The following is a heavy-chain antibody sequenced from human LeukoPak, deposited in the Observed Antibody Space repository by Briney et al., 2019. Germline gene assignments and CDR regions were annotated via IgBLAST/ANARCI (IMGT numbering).Heavy chain of an antibody. Sequence: GGSLRLSCAASGFTFSDYYMSWIRQAPGKGLEWVSYISSSGSTIYYADSVKGRFTISRDNAKNSLYPQMNSLRAEDTAVYYCARDFTMVRGVIMYWGQGTLVTVSS. V-gene: IGHV3-11*01. CDR2: ISSSGSTI. J-gene: IGHJ4*02. CDR1: GFTFSDYY. D-gene: IGHD3-10*01. CDR3: ARDFTMVRGVIMY.